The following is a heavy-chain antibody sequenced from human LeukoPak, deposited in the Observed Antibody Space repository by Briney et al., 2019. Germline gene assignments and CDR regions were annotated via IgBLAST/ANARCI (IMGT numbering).Heavy chain of an antibody. CDR1: GFTFSNCW. J-gene: IGHJ4*02. Sequence: GGSLRLSCAASGFTFSNCWMTWVRQAPGRGLEWVANIKQDGSATYYVDSVRGRFAISRDNAKNSLYLQMNSLRAEDTAVYYCASYAASGTAGSDYWGQGTLVTVSS. D-gene: IGHD6-13*01. CDR3: ASYAASGTAGSDY. V-gene: IGHV3-7*01. CDR2: IKQDGSAT.